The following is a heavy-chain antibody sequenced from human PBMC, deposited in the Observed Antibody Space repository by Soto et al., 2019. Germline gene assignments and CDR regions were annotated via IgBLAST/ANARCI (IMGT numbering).Heavy chain of an antibody. D-gene: IGHD2-2*02. V-gene: IGHV4-39*01. CDR2: IYYSGST. CDR3: ATIPATTILTDY. Sequence: SETLSLTCTVSGGSITSSFYWGWIRQPPGKGLEWIGSIYYSGSTYYNPSLKSRVTISVDTSKNQFSLKLSSVTAADTAVYYCATIPATTILTDYWGQGTLVTVS. CDR1: GGSITSSFY. J-gene: IGHJ4*02.